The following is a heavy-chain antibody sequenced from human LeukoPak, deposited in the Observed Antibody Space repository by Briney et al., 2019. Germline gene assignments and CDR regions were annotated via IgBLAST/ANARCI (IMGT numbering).Heavy chain of an antibody. Sequence: GSSVKVSCKASGGTFSIYAISWVRQAPGQGLEWMGGIIPIFGTANYAQKFQGRVTSTTDESTSTAYMEMSSLRSEDTAVYYCARGPTERDYSPYYYMAVWGKGTTVTVSS. CDR3: ARGPTERDYSPYYYMAV. CDR1: GGTFSIYA. D-gene: IGHD1-1*01. CDR2: IIPIFGTA. V-gene: IGHV1-69*05. J-gene: IGHJ6*03.